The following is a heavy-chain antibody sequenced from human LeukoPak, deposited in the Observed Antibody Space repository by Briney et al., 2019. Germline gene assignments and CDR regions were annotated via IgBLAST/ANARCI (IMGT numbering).Heavy chain of an antibody. CDR2: IKQDGSEK. V-gene: IGHV3-7*01. CDR3: ARSGFWDAYSYYYMDV. J-gene: IGHJ6*03. D-gene: IGHD3-16*01. Sequence: GGSLILSCAASGFTFSSYWMSWVRQAPGKGLEWVANIKQDGSEKYYVDSVKGRFTISRDNAKNSLYLQMNSLRAEDTAVYYCARSGFWDAYSYYYMDVWGKGTTVTVSS. CDR1: GFTFSSYW.